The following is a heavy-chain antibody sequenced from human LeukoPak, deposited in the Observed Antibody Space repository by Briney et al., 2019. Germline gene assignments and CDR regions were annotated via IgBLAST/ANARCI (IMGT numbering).Heavy chain of an antibody. CDR1: GFTFSSYA. J-gene: IGHJ4*02. CDR3: AKYGMRTKAAAGVDY. CDR2: ISGSGGGS. V-gene: IGHV3-23*01. D-gene: IGHD6-13*01. Sequence: GGSLRLSCAASGFTFSSYAMSWVRQAPGKGLEWVSGISGSGGGSYYADSVKGRFTISRDNSKNTLYLQMNSLRAEDTAVYYCAKYGMRTKAAAGVDYWGQGTLVTVSS.